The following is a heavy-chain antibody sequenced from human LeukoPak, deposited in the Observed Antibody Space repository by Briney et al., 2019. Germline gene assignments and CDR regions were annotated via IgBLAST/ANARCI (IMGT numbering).Heavy chain of an antibody. CDR2: VYYDGST. D-gene: IGHD2-15*01. V-gene: IGHV4-59*08. CDR1: RDSISTYH. CDR3: ATYTRHCSGGTCYSIDY. Sequence: SETLSLTCTVSRDSISTYHWTWIRQPPGRGLEWIGYVYYDGSTNYNPSFKSRVTISLDASNNQFSLKLSSVTAADTATYYCATYTRHCSGGTCYSIDYWGQGTLVTVSS. J-gene: IGHJ4*02.